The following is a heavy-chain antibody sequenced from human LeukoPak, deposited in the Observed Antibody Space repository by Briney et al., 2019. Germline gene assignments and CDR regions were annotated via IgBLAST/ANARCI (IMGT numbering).Heavy chain of an antibody. CDR3: ARAPQWSHWFFDL. Sequence: GGSLRLSCAASGFTFSDYSMSWIRQAPGKGLEWISTYTDAIKGRFTIPRDNAKNSLYLQMNSLRAEDTAVYYCARAPQWSHWFFDLWGRGTLVTVSS. J-gene: IGHJ2*01. CDR1: GFTFSDYS. D-gene: IGHD6-19*01. V-gene: IGHV3-11*03.